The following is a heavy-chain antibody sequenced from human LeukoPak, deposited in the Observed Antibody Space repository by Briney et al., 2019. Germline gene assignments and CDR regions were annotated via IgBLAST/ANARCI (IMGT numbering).Heavy chain of an antibody. J-gene: IGHJ5*02. CDR3: VRVLYGSGLAHLGDR. CDR1: GFSLSDYW. V-gene: IGHV3-7*03. CDR2: IDRDGGEK. Sequence: GGSLRLSCVASGFSLSDYWMTWVRQAPGKGLQWEANIDRDGGEKNYVDSLKGRFTISRDNAKNSLYLQMSSLSAEDTAVYFCVRVLYGSGLAHLGDRWGQGTLVTVSS. D-gene: IGHD3-10*01.